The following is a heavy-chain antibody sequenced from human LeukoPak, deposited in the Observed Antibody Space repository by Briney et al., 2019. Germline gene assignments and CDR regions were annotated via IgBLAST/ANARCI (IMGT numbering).Heavy chain of an antibody. D-gene: IGHD2-15*01. Sequence: PGGSLRLSCAASGFTFSSYGMHWVRQAPGKGLEWVAFIRYDGSNKYYADSVKGRFTISRDNSKNTLYLQKNSLRAEDTAVYYCAKDSTGGSRGYYFDYWGQGTLVTVSS. CDR3: AKDSTGGSRGYYFDY. CDR2: IRYDGSNK. CDR1: GFTFSSYG. J-gene: IGHJ4*02. V-gene: IGHV3-30*02.